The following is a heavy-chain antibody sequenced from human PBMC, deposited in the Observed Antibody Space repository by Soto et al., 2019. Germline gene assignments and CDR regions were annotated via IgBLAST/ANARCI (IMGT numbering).Heavy chain of an antibody. CDR2: INHSGST. V-gene: IGHV4-34*01. D-gene: IGHD3-10*01. CDR1: GGSFSGYY. CDR3: ARGRDYYGSGSYYNFDYYYYMDV. Sequence: SETLSLTCAVYGGSFSGYYWSWIRQPPGKGLEWIGEINHSGSTNYNPSLKSRVTISVDTSKNQFSLKLSSVTAADTAVYYCARGRDYYGSGSYYNFDYYYYMDVWGKGTTVTVSS. J-gene: IGHJ6*03.